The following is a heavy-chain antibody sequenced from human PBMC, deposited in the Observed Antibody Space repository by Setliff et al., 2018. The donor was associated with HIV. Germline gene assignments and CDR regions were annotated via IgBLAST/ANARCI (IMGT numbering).Heavy chain of an antibody. CDR1: GDSITSGGYF. CDR2: MSYSGST. CDR3: ARQDSYSYGYNYFDY. Sequence: PSETLSLTCTVSGDSITSGGYFWSWIRQHPGKGLEWIGYMSYSGSTNYNPSLKSRVTISVDTSKNQFSLKLSSVTAADTAVYYCARQDSYSYGYNYFDYWGQGTLVTVSS. J-gene: IGHJ4*02. D-gene: IGHD5-18*01. V-gene: IGHV4-61*08.